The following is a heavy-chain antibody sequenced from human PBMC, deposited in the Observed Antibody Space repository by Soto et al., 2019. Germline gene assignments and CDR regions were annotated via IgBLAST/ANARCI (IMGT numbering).Heavy chain of an antibody. Sequence: GGSLRLSCSASGFNFSDYELNWVRQAPGKGLEWVSYISSRGLTAYYSASVRGRFTISRDNAKNSVSLQMTTLRAEDTAIYYCARGVLLRFFDFWGQGALVTVSS. CDR1: GFNFSDYE. V-gene: IGHV3-48*03. J-gene: IGHJ4*02. CDR2: ISSRGLTA. CDR3: ARGVLLRFFDF. D-gene: IGHD3-3*01.